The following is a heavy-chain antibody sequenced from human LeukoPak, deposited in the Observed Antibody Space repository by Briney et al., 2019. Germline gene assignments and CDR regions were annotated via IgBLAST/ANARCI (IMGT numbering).Heavy chain of an antibody. Sequence: SETLSLTCTVSGVSISSSNSYWGWIRQPPGKGLEWIGSIYYSGNTYYNASLKSQVYISIDTSKNQFSLRLTSVTAADTAVYYCARQTGSGLFILPGGQGTLVTVSS. CDR3: ARQTGSGLFILP. CDR1: GVSISSSNSY. V-gene: IGHV4-39*01. J-gene: IGHJ4*02. D-gene: IGHD3/OR15-3a*01. CDR2: IYYSGNT.